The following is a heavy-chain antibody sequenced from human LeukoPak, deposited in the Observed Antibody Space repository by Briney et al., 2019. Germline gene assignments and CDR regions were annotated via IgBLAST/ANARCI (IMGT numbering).Heavy chain of an antibody. CDR3: ARGADTGSYGSLVYFDY. D-gene: IGHD3-16*01. J-gene: IGHJ4*02. CDR1: GYTFTSYG. Sequence: GASVKVSCKASGYTFTSYGISWVRQAPGQGLEWMGLISAYSGNTNFAQKLQGRVTMTTDTSTSTAYMELRGLRSDDTAVYFCARGADTGSYGSLVYFDYWGQGTLVTVSS. V-gene: IGHV1-18*01. CDR2: ISAYSGNT.